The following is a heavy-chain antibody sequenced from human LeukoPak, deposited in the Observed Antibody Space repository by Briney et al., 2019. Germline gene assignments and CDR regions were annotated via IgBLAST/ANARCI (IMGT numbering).Heavy chain of an antibody. CDR2: INPNSGGT. J-gene: IGHJ4*02. CDR1: GYTFTGYY. D-gene: IGHD6-13*01. CDR3: ARGFSSWYLSPYYLEY. V-gene: IGHV1-2*02. Sequence: GASVKVSCKASGYTFTGYYMHWVRQVPGPALEWMGWINPNSGGTNYAQKFQGRVTMTRDTSITTAYMELSRLRSDDTAVYYCARGFSSWYLSPYYLEYCGQGTPVTVSS.